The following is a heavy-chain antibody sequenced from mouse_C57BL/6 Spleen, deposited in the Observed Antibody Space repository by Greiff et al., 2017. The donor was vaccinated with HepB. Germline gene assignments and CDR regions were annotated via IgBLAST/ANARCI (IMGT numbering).Heavy chain of an antibody. CDR1: GYTFTSYW. J-gene: IGHJ2*01. V-gene: IGHV1-52*01. Sequence: QVQLKQPGAELVRPGSSVKLSCKASGYTFTSYWMHWVKQRPIQGLEWIGNIDPSDSETHYNQKFKDKATLTVDKSSSPAYMQLSSLTSEDSAVYYCARNGGDYYFDYWGQGTTLTVSS. CDR3: ARNGGDYYFDY. CDR2: IDPSDSET.